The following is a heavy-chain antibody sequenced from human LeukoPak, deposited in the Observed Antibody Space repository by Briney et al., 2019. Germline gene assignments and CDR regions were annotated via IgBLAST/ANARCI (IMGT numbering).Heavy chain of an antibody. Sequence: SETLSLTCTVSGGSISSSSYYWGWIRQPPGKGLEWIGSIYYSGSTYYNPSLKSRVTICVDTSKNQFSLKLSSVTAADTALYYCARLPVLLWFGEPKSCWFDPWGQGTLVTVSS. CDR3: ARLPVLLWFGEPKSCWFDP. D-gene: IGHD3-10*01. CDR2: IYYSGST. J-gene: IGHJ5*02. V-gene: IGHV4-39*01. CDR1: GGSISSSSYY.